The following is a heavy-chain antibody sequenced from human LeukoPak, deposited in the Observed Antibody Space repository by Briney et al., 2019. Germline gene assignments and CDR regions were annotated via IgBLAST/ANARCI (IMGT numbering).Heavy chain of an antibody. CDR1: GYTFTSYY. Sequence: ASVKVSCKASGYTFTSYYMHWVRQTPGQGLEWMGIINPSGGSTSYAQKFQGRGTITTDESTSTAYMELSSLRSEDTAVYYCASALGDYGDYFDYWGQGTLVTVSS. CDR3: ASALGDYGDYFDY. D-gene: IGHD4-17*01. J-gene: IGHJ4*02. CDR2: INPSGGST. V-gene: IGHV1-46*01.